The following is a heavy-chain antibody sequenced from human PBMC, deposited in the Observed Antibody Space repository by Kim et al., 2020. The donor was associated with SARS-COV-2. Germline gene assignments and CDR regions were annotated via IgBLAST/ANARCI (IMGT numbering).Heavy chain of an antibody. V-gene: IGHV3-23*01. CDR3: AKAPFESGSNRDNWFDP. J-gene: IGHJ5*02. D-gene: IGHD3-3*01. CDR1: GFTFSSYA. CDR2: ISGSGGST. Sequence: GGSLRLSCAASGFTFSSYAMSWVRQAPGKGLEWVSAISGSGGSTYYADSVKGRFTISRDNSKNTLYLQMNSLRAEDTAVYYCAKAPFESGSNRDNWFDPWGQRTLVTVSS.